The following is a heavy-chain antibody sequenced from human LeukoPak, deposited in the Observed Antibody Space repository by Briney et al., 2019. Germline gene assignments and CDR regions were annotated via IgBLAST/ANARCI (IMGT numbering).Heavy chain of an antibody. D-gene: IGHD5-24*01. CDR2: IYHSGST. J-gene: IGHJ4*02. Sequence: SETLSLTCRVSGTSISSGSYYWSWIRQPPGKGLEWIGYIYHSGSTYYNPSLKSRVTISVDRSKNQFSLKLSSVTAADTAVYYCARAGRDGYTPSLDYWGQGTLVTVSS. CDR1: GTSISSGSYY. V-gene: IGHV4-30-2*01. CDR3: ARAGRDGYTPSLDY.